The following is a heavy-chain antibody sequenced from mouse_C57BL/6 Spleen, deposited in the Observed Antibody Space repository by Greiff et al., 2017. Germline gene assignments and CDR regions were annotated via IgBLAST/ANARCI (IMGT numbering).Heavy chain of an antibody. J-gene: IGHJ3*01. CDR1: GFTFSSYA. Sequence: EVKLVESGGGLVKPGGSLKLSCAASGFTFSSYAMSWVRQTPEKRLEWVATISDGGSYTYYPDNVKGRFTISRDNAKNNLYLQMSQLKSEDTAMYYCARGDYGSSGAWFAYWGQGTLVTVSA. D-gene: IGHD1-1*01. CDR3: ARGDYGSSGAWFAY. V-gene: IGHV5-4*03. CDR2: ISDGGSYT.